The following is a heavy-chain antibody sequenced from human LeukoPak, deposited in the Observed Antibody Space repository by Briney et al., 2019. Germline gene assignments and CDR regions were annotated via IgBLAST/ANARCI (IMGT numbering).Heavy chain of an antibody. CDR3: AKSSSSSPRYASSYGMDV. V-gene: IGHV3-23*01. D-gene: IGHD6-13*01. CDR2: ISGSGGST. CDR1: GFTFSSDA. Sequence: GGSLRLSCAASGFTFSSDAMSWVRQAPGKGLEWVSAISGSGGSTYYADSVKGRFTISRDNSTNTLYLQMNSLRAEDTAVYYCAKSSSSSPRYASSYGMDVWGQGTTVTVSS. J-gene: IGHJ6*02.